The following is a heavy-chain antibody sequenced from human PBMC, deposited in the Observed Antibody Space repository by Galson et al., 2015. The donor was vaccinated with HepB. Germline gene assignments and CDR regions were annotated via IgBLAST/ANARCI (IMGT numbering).Heavy chain of an antibody. V-gene: IGHV5-10-1*01. J-gene: IGHJ4*01. Sequence: QSGAEVKKPGESLTISCNGSGYIFTSYWINWVRQMPGKGLEWMGRIDPSDSYTTYNPSFQGHVTMSVDKSISTAYLQWSSLEASDTAIYYCTRDVDIVATAKFAYWGQGTLVSVSS. D-gene: IGHD5-12*01. CDR2: IDPSDSYT. CDR1: GYIFTSYW. CDR3: TRDVDIVATAKFAY.